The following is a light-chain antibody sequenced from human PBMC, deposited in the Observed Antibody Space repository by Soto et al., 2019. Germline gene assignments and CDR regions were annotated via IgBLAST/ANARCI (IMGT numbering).Light chain of an antibody. J-gene: IGKJ1*01. CDR3: HPYGSSRT. CDR1: QSVSSY. Sequence: EIVLTQSPATLSLSPGERATLSCRASQSVSSYLAWYQQKPGQAPRLLIYDASNRATGIPARFSGSGSGTDFTLTISSLEPEDFAVYYCHPYGSSRTFGQGTKVEIK. CDR2: DAS. V-gene: IGKV3-11*01.